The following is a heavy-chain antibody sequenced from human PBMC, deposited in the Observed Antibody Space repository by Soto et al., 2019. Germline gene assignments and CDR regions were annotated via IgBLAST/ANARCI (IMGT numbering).Heavy chain of an antibody. CDR2: INPNGGST. V-gene: IGHV1-46*01. CDR3: ARARWELLPRSYYYYGMDV. CDR1: GDTFTSYY. D-gene: IGHD1-26*01. Sequence: ASVKVSCKAPGDTFTSYYMHWVRQAPGHGLEWMGVINPNGGSTRFAQKFQGRVTMTRDTSTSTVYMELRGLTSEDTAVYYCARARWELLPRSYYYYGMDVWGQGTTVTVSS. J-gene: IGHJ6*02.